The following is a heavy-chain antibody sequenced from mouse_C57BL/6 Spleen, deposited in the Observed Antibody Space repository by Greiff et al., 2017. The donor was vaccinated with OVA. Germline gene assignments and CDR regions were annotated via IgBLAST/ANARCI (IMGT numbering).Heavy chain of an antibody. J-gene: IGHJ4*01. CDR3: ARALDYDYEGAMDY. CDR1: GFSLTSYG. CDR2: IWSDGST. Sequence: VKVVESGPGLVAPSQSLSITCTVSGFSLTSYGVHWVRQPPGKGLEWLVVIWSDGSTTYNSALNSRLSISKDNSRSKVFLKMNSLQTDDTAMYYGARALDYDYEGAMDYWGQGTSVTVSS. D-gene: IGHD2-4*01. V-gene: IGHV2-6*03.